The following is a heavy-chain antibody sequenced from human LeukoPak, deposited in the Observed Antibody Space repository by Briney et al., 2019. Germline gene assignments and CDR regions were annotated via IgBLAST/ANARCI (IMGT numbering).Heavy chain of an antibody. V-gene: IGHV4-59*01. Sequence: KPSETLSLTCTVSGGSISNYYWSWIRQPPGKGLEWIGYIYYSGSTNYNPSLMSRVTISEDTSKNQFFLKLSSVTAADTAVYYCAREARSITVFGGGRRSVRTDAFDIWGQGTMVTVSS. CDR1: GGSISNYY. J-gene: IGHJ3*02. CDR3: AREARSITVFGGGRRSVRTDAFDI. CDR2: IYYSGST. D-gene: IGHD3-3*01.